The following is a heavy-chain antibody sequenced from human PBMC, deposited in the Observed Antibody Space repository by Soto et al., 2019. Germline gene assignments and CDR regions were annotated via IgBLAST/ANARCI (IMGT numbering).Heavy chain of an antibody. CDR1: GFTFSSYW. Sequence: SLRLSCAASGFTFSSYWMSWVRRAPGKGLEWVANIKQDGSEKYYVDSVKGRFTISRDNAKNSLYLQMNSLRAEDTAVYYCARDLFDCSSTSCPGFQHWGQGTLVTVSS. V-gene: IGHV3-7*01. CDR2: IKQDGSEK. CDR3: ARDLFDCSSTSCPGFQH. J-gene: IGHJ1*01. D-gene: IGHD2-2*01.